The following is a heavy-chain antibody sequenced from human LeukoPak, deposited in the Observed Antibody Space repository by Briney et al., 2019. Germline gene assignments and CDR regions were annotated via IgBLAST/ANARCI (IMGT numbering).Heavy chain of an antibody. D-gene: IGHD3-22*01. CDR2: IYTVGST. J-gene: IGHJ5*02. CDR1: GGSISSVGYY. Sequence: PSETLSLTCTVSGGSISSVGYYWGWIGRPAGKGLGWIGGIYTVGSTNYNPSLKSRVTISVDTSKNQFSLKLSTVTAADTAVYYCARDTYYYDSSGYYLRPIHWFDPWGQGTLVTVSS. CDR3: ARDTYYYDSSGYYLRPIHWFDP. V-gene: IGHV4-61*02.